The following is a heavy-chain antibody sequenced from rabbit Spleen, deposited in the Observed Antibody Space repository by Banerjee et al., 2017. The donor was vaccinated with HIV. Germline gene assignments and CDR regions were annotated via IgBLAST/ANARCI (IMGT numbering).Heavy chain of an antibody. J-gene: IGHJ6*01. CDR1: GFSFSSGYD. CDR3: ARDGAGGSYFAL. Sequence: LEESGGDLVKPGASLTLTCKASGFSFSSGYDMNWVRQAPGKGLEWIGYIDPVFGITYYANWVNGRFSISRENAQNTVFLQMTSLTAADTATYFCARDGAGGSYFALWGPGTLVTVS. D-gene: IGHD8-1*01. V-gene: IGHV1S40*01. CDR2: IDPVFGIT.